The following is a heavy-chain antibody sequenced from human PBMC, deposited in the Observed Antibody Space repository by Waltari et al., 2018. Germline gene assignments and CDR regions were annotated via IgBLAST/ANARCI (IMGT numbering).Heavy chain of an antibody. V-gene: IGHV4-59*08. CDR1: GGSISSNY. CDR3: ARQTVMDHFDY. D-gene: IGHD2-8*01. J-gene: IGHJ4*02. CDR2: ISGSSNFS. Sequence: QLQESGPGLVKPPETLTLTCAVSGGSISSNYWTWIRKSPGRGLEWIGVISGSSNFSNYNPSLKSRVFLSVDTSKNQFSLRLTSVTAADTAVYYCARQTVMDHFDYWGQGVLVTVSS.